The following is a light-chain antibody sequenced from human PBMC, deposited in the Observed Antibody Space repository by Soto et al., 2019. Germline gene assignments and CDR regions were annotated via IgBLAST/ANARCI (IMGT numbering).Light chain of an antibody. CDR1: SSDVGGYNY. Sequence: QSVLTQPASVSGSPGQSITISCTGTSSDVGGYNYVSWYQQHPGKAHKLMIYDVSNRPSGVSNRFSGSKSGNTASLTISGLQAEDEADYYCSSYTSSSTLGVFGTGTKVTV. CDR2: DVS. CDR3: SSYTSSSTLGV. V-gene: IGLV2-14*01. J-gene: IGLJ1*01.